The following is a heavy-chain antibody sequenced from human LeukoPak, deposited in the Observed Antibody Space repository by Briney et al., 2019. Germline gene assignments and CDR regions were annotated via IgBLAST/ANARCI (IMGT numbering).Heavy chain of an antibody. CDR3: SKGGRWDYYDSSH. Sequence: PGGSLRLSCAASEFTFSSYTMNWVRQAPGRGLEWVSSIGGSGGSAYYADSVKGRFTISRDNSKNTLYLQMNSLRAEDTAVYYCSKGGRWDYYDSSHWGQGTMVIVSS. D-gene: IGHD3-22*01. CDR2: IGGSGGSA. V-gene: IGHV3-23*01. CDR1: EFTFSSYT. J-gene: IGHJ3*01.